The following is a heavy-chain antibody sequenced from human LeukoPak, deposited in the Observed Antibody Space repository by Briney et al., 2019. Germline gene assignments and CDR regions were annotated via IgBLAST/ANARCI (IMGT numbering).Heavy chain of an antibody. CDR1: GGSISSYY. V-gene: IGHV4-59*01. CDR3: ARRGDILTGYPFDY. J-gene: IGHJ4*02. Sequence: SETLSLTGTVSGGSISSYYWSWIRQPPGKGLEWIGYIYYSGSTNYNPSLKSRVTISVDTSKNQFSLKLSSVTAADTAVYYCARRGDILTGYPFDYWGQGTLVTVSS. CDR2: IYYSGST. D-gene: IGHD3-9*01.